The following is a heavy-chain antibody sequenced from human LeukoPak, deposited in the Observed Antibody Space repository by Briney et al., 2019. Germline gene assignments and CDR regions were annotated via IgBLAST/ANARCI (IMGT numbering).Heavy chain of an antibody. J-gene: IGHJ4*02. V-gene: IGHV3-49*03. CDR1: GFTFSNYA. Sequence: GRSLRLSCAASGFTFSNYAMSWIRQAPGKGLEWVGFIRSKAYGETADYAASVKGRFTISRDDSKAIAYLQMNSLKTEDTAVYHCTRDRGAYNLYDYWGQGTLVTVSS. D-gene: IGHD1-1*01. CDR3: TRDRGAYNLYDY. CDR2: IRSKAYGETA.